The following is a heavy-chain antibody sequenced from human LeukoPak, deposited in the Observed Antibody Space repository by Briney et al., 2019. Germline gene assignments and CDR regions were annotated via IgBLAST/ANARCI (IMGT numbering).Heavy chain of an antibody. CDR2: ISGSDSGT. CDR1: GFTFINYA. Sequence: GGSLRLSCAASGFTFINYAMSWVRQAPGMGLEWVSGISGSDSGTYYADSVKGRFTISRDNSRNTLYLQINSLRAEDTAVYYCARLYCSGGSCYSVDYWGQGTLVTVSS. CDR3: ARLYCSGGSCYSVDY. D-gene: IGHD2-15*01. V-gene: IGHV3-23*01. J-gene: IGHJ4*02.